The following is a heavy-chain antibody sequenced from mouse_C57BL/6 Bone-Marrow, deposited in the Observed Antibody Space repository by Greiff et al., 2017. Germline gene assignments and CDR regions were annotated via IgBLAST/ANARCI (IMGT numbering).Heavy chain of an antibody. Sequence: QVQLQESGPGLVQPSQSLSILFSLTSYGVHWVRQSPGKGLEWLGVLWSGGRTDYNAAFISRLSISKDNSKSQVFFKMNSLHADDTAIYYCARGRLPGVCDYGGQGTTLTVSS. V-gene: IGHV2-2*01. CDR2: LWSGGRT. CDR3: ARGRLPGVCDY. CDR1: SLTSYG. D-gene: IGHD2-2*01. J-gene: IGHJ2*01.